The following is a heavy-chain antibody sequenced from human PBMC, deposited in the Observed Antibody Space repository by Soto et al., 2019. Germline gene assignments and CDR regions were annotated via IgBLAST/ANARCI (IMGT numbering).Heavy chain of an antibody. CDR2: IIPIFGTA. V-gene: IGHV1-69*13. D-gene: IGHD4-17*01. CDR1: GGTFSSYA. Sequence: ASVEVSCKXSGGTFSSYAISWVRQAPGQGLEWMGGIIPIFGTANYAQKFQGRVTITADESTSTAYMELSSLRSEDTAVSYCARDLSVFGDDYALFDYWGQGTLVTVSS. J-gene: IGHJ4*02. CDR3: ARDLSVFGDDYALFDY.